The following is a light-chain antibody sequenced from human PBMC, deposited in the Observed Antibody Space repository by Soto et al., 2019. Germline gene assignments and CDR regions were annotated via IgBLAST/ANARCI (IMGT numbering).Light chain of an antibody. CDR2: WAS. Sequence: DIVMTQSPDSLAVSLGERATINCKSSQSVLYSSNNKNYLAWYQQKPGQPPMLLISWASTRESGVPDRFSGSGSGTEFTLTISSLQAEDVAVYYCHQYYSTPYTFGQGTKLEIK. CDR1: QSVLYSSNNKNY. V-gene: IGKV4-1*01. CDR3: HQYYSTPYT. J-gene: IGKJ2*01.